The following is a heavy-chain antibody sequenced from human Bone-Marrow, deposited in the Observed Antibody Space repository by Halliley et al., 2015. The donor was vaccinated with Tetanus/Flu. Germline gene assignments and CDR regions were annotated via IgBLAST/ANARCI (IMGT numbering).Heavy chain of an antibody. V-gene: IGHV4-4*02. Sequence: GLVKPSGTLSLTCAVSGDSLSSHDWWSWVRQSPGKGLEWIAEIHHTGSTNYNPSLKSRVTISLDKSKNQFSLKVTSVTAADTALYHCARNGYYTLDYWGRGTQVTVSS. CDR2: IHHTGST. D-gene: IGHD3-3*01. CDR3: ARNGYYTLDY. CDR1: GDSLSSHDW. J-gene: IGHJ4*02.